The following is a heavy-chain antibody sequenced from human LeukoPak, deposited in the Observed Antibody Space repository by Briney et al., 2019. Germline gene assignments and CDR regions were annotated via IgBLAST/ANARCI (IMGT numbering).Heavy chain of an antibody. V-gene: IGHV4-59*08. CDR3: ARRGRSPGFAGKFTHYYYMDV. CDR2: LYDSGST. CDR1: GGSIISDS. D-gene: IGHD3-10*01. J-gene: IGHJ6*03. Sequence: SETLSLTCTVSGGSIISDSWTWIQQPPGKEPEWIGYLYDSGSTKYNPSLKSRVTISLDTSKSQFSLKVTSVTAADTAVYFCARRGRSPGFAGKFTHYYYMDVWGEGTAVTVSS.